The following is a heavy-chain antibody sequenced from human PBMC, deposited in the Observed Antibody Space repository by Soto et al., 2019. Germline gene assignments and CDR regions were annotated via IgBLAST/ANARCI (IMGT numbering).Heavy chain of an antibody. D-gene: IGHD3-9*01. Sequence: PSDRLSLTSTSSGETVHPFYLSWIRQPPGKGLEWIGYILASETTSYNPSLKSRVTISLDTSKNQFSLRLTSVTAADTALYYCARVRGVDSFDLWGQGTMVTV. CDR3: ARVRGVDSFDL. CDR2: ILASETT. J-gene: IGHJ3*01. CDR1: GETVHPFY. V-gene: IGHV4-59*02.